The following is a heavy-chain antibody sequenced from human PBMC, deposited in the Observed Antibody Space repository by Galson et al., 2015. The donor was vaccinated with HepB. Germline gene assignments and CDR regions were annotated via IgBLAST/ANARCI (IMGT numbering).Heavy chain of an antibody. CDR3: ARADPSSGWYGPGG. CDR2: IKPINGGT. V-gene: IGHV1-2*02. Sequence: SVKVSCKASGYTFTDYYIHWVRQSPGQGLEWMGWIKPINGGTIYAQKFQGRVTMTRDTSTRTAYLTLNRLRSDDTAVYYCARADPSSGWYGPGGWGEGTLVTVSS. J-gene: IGHJ4*02. CDR1: GYTFTDYY. D-gene: IGHD6-19*01.